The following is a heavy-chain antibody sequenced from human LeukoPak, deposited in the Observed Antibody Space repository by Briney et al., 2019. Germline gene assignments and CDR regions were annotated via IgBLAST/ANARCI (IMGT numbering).Heavy chain of an antibody. CDR3: ARGGDWFDY. CDR2: IYTSGST. J-gene: IGHJ4*02. D-gene: IGHD3-9*01. V-gene: IGHV4-61*02. CDR1: GGSISSGCYY. Sequence: PSETLSLTCTVSGGSISSGCYYWSWIRQPAGKGLEWIGRIYTSGSTNYNPSLKSRVTISVDTSKNQFSLKLSAVTAADTAVYYCARGGDWFDYWGQGTLVTVSS.